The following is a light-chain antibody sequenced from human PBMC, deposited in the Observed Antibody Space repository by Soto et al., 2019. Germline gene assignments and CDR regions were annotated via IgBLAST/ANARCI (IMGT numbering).Light chain of an antibody. Sequence: EIVMTQSPATLSVSPGERATLSCRASQSVFSSLAWYQQKPGQAPRLLIYGAATRATGIPARFSGSGSGTEFTLTISSLQSEDFAVYYCQQDHNWPAFGQGTKVEIK. CDR1: QSVFSS. CDR3: QQDHNWPA. J-gene: IGKJ1*01. CDR2: GAA. V-gene: IGKV3-15*01.